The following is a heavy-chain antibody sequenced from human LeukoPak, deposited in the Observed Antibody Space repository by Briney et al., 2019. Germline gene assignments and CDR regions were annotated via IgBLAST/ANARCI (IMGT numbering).Heavy chain of an antibody. CDR2: IYYSGST. D-gene: IGHD2-15*01. CDR1: GGSISSYY. Sequence: SETLSLTCTVSGGSISSYYWSWIRQPPGKGLEWIGYIYYSGSTNYNPSLKSRVTISVDTSKNQLSLKLSSVTAADTAVYYCARDEGYYMDVWGKGTTVTVSS. J-gene: IGHJ6*03. CDR3: ARDEGYYMDV. V-gene: IGHV4-59*01.